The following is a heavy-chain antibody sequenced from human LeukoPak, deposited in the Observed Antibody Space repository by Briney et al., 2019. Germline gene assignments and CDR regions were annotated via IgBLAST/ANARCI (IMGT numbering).Heavy chain of an antibody. D-gene: IGHD6-13*01. CDR3: ARDQIAAAGTPIGYYGMDV. V-gene: IGHV3-53*01. CDR1: GFTVSSNY. Sequence: PGGSLRLSCAASGFTVSSNYMSWVRQAPGKGLEWVSVIYSGGSTYYADSVKGRFTISRDNSKNTLYLQMNGLRAEDTAVYYCARDQIAAAGTPIGYYGMDVWGQGTTVTVSS. CDR2: IYSGGST. J-gene: IGHJ6*02.